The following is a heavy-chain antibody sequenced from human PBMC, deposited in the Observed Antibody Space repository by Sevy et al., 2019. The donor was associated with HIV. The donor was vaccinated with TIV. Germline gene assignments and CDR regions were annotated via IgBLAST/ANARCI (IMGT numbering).Heavy chain of an antibody. CDR3: AREAAWYDSSGYYYGMDV. J-gene: IGHJ6*02. D-gene: IGHD3-22*01. V-gene: IGHV3-48*02. CDR1: GFTFSSYS. Sequence: GGSLRLSCAASGFTFSSYSMNWVRQAPGKGLEWVSYISSSSSTIYYAYSVKGRFTISRDNAKNSLYLQMNSLRDEDTAVYYCAREAAWYDSSGYYYGMDVWGQGTTVTVSS. CDR2: ISSSSSTI.